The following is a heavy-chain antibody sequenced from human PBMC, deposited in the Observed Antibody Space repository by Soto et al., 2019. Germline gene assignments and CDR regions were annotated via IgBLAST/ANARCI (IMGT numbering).Heavy chain of an antibody. J-gene: IGHJ4*02. CDR1: GGSISSGDYY. CDR3: ARDRRVTTAPYYFDY. Sequence: ASETLSLTCTVSGGSISSGDYYWSWIRQPPGKGLEWIGYIYYSGSTYYNPSLKSRVTISVDTSKNQFSLKLSSVTAADTAVYYCARDRRVTTAPYYFDYWGQGTLVTVSS. V-gene: IGHV4-30-4*01. CDR2: IYYSGST. D-gene: IGHD5-18*01.